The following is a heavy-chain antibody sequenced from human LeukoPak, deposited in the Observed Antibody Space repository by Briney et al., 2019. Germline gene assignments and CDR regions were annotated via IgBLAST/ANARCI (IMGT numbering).Heavy chain of an antibody. Sequence: GASVKVSCKASGYTFTGYYMHWVRQAPGQGLEWMGWINPNSGGTNYAQKFQGWVTMTRDTSISTAYMELSRLRSDDTAVYYYARGGGYYDSSGSNAFDIWGQGTMVTVSS. CDR3: ARGGGYYDSSGSNAFDI. CDR2: INPNSGGT. CDR1: GYTFTGYY. D-gene: IGHD3-22*01. J-gene: IGHJ3*02. V-gene: IGHV1-2*04.